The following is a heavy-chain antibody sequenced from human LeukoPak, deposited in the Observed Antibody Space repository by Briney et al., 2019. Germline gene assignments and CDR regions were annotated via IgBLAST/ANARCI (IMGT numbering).Heavy chain of an antibody. CDR2: ISAYNGNT. J-gene: IGHJ4*02. CDR1: GGTFSSYA. CDR3: ARFYYDSSGYYYPIDY. D-gene: IGHD3-22*01. Sequence: ASVKVSCKASGGTFSSYAISWVRQAPGQGLEWMGWISAYNGNTDYAQKLQGRVTMTTDTSTSTAYMELRSLRSDDTAVYYCARFYYDSSGYYYPIDYWGQGTLVTVSS. V-gene: IGHV1-18*01.